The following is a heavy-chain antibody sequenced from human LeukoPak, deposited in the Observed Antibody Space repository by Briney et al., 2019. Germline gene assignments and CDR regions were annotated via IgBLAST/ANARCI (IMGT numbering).Heavy chain of an antibody. CDR2: ISWNSGSI. D-gene: IGHD3-22*01. J-gene: IGHJ2*01. V-gene: IGHV3-9*01. CDR1: GFTFDDYA. Sequence: GGSLRLSCAASGFTFDDYAMHWVRQAPGKGLEWVSGISWNSGSIGYADSVKGRFTISRDNAKNSLYLQMNSLRAEDTALYYCAKTGDRWGSGYLSYWSFDLWGRGTLVTVSS. CDR3: AKTGDRWGSGYLSYWSFDL.